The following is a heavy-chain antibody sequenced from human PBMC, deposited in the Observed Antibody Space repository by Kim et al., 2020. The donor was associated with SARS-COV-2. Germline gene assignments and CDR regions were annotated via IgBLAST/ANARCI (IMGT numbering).Heavy chain of an antibody. CDR3: TTDYSGYDP. D-gene: IGHD5-12*01. CDR2: GTT. V-gene: IGHV3-15*01. Sequence: GTTDYAAPVKGRFTISRDDSKNTLYLQMNSLKTEDTAVYYCTTDYSGYDPWGQGTLVTVSS. J-gene: IGHJ5*02.